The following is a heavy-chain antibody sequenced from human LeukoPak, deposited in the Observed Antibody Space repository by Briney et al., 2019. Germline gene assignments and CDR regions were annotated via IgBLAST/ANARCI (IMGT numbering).Heavy chain of an antibody. CDR2: IIPIFGTA. Sequence: SVKVSCKASGGTFSSYAISWVRQAPGQGLEWMGGIIPIFGTANYAQKFQGRVTFTADESTSTAYMELSSLRSEDTAVYYCARDKPLGYCSGGSCLRAFDYWGQGTLVTVSS. V-gene: IGHV1-69*01. D-gene: IGHD2-15*01. CDR1: GGTFSSYA. CDR3: ARDKPLGYCSGGSCLRAFDY. J-gene: IGHJ4*02.